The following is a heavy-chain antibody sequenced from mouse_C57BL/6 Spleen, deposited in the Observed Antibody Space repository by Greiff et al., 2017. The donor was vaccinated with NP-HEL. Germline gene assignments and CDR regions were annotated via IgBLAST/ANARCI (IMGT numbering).Heavy chain of an antibody. CDR1: GYTFTDYN. Sequence: VQLKESGPELVKPGASVKIPCKASGYTFTDYNMDWVKQSHGKSLEWIGDINPNNGGTIYNQKFKGKATLTVDKSSSTAYMELRSLTSEDTAVYYCARFDGYEVYFDYWGQGTTLTVSS. CDR2: INPNNGGT. J-gene: IGHJ2*01. V-gene: IGHV1-18*01. CDR3: ARFDGYEVYFDY. D-gene: IGHD2-2*01.